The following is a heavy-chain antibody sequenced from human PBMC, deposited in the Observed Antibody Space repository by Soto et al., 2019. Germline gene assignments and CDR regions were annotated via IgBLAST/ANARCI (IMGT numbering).Heavy chain of an antibody. CDR3: ARDNRPKSFDY. Sequence: GGSLRLSCAASGFTFSSYGMHWVRQAPGKGLEWVAVIWYDGSNKYYADSVKGRFTISRDNSKNTLYLQMNSLRAEDTAVYYCARDNRPKSFDYWGQGTLVTVSS. V-gene: IGHV3-33*01. CDR2: IWYDGSNK. CDR1: GFTFSSYG. J-gene: IGHJ4*02.